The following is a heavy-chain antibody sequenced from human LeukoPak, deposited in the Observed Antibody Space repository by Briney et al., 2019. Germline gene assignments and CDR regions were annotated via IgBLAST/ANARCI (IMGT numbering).Heavy chain of an antibody. D-gene: IGHD2-15*01. Sequence: GGSLRLSCAASGFTFSSYWMSWVRQAPGKGLEWVANIKQDGSEKYYVDSVKGRFTISRDNAKNSLYLQMNSLRAEDTAVYYCARAVVVVAFNWFDPWGQGTLVTVSS. V-gene: IGHV3-7*01. J-gene: IGHJ5*02. CDR2: IKQDGSEK. CDR3: ARAVVVVAFNWFDP. CDR1: GFTFSSYW.